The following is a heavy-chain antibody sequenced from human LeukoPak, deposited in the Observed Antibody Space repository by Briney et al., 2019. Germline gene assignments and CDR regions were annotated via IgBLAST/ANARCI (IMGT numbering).Heavy chain of an antibody. D-gene: IGHD2-2*01. CDR2: IKQDGSEK. J-gene: IGHJ6*03. CDR3: ARDTRLGFDYYYYMDV. CDR1: GFTFSSYW. V-gene: IGHV3-7*01. Sequence: GGSLRLSCAASGFTFSSYWMSWVRQAPGKGLEWVANIKQDGSEKYYVDSVKGRFTLSRDNAKNSLYLQMNSLRAEDTAVYYCARDTRLGFDYYYYMDVWGKGTTVTVSS.